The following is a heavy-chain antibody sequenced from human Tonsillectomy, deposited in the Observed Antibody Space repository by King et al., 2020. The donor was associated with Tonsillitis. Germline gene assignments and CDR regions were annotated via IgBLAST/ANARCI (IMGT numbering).Heavy chain of an antibody. J-gene: IGHJ6*02. D-gene: IGHD3-10*01. CDR1: GGTFSNYG. CDR2: IIPIFGTA. CDR3: ARISYYGSGSYYRYYYGMDV. V-gene: IGHV1-69*06. Sequence: QLVQSGAEVKKPGSSVKVSCKASGGTFSNYGISWVRQAPGQGLEWMGGIIPIFGTADYAQKFQGRVTITADKSTSTAYMELSSLRSEDTAVYYCARISYYGSGSYYRYYYGMDVWDQGTTVTVSS.